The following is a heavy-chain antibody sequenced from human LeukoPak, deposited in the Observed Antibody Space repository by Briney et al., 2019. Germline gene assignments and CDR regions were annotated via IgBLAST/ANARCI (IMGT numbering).Heavy chain of an antibody. CDR2: IFYSGST. CDR1: RFTFSSYA. J-gene: IGHJ3*02. Sequence: GSLRLSCAASRFTFSSYAMSWVRQPPGKGLEWIGNIFYSGSTYYGPSLKSRLTISLDTSRNQFSLKLNSVTAADTAVYYCAKSNGYGLIDIWGQGTMVTVSS. CDR3: AKSNGYGLIDI. D-gene: IGHD3-10*01. V-gene: IGHV4-59*12.